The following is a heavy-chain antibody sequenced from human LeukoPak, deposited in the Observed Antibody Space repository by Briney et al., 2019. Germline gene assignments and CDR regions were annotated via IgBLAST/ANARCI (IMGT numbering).Heavy chain of an antibody. J-gene: IGHJ3*02. CDR1: GFTFSSYA. CDR3: ARGEYCSGGSCYKIAFDI. D-gene: IGHD2-15*01. Sequence: PGGSLRLSCAASGFTFSSYAMHWVRQAPGKGLEWVAVISYDGSNKYYADSVKGRFTISRDNSKNTLYLQMNSLRAEDTAVYYCARGEYCSGGSCYKIAFDIWGQGTMVTVSS. CDR2: ISYDGSNK. V-gene: IGHV3-30*04.